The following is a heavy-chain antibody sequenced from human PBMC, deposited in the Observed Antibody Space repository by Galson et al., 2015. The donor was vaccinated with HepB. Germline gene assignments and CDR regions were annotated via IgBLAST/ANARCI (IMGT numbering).Heavy chain of an antibody. D-gene: IGHD3-22*01. CDR3: AKAKGTPLITMIVRYGMDV. J-gene: IGHJ6*02. Sequence: SLRLSCAASGFTFSSYAMSWVRQAPGKGLEWVSAISGSGGSTYSADSVKGRFTISRDNSKNTLYLQMNSLRAEDTAVYYCAKAKGTPLITMIVRYGMDVWGQGTTVTVSS. CDR1: GFTFSSYA. CDR2: ISGSGGST. V-gene: IGHV3-23*01.